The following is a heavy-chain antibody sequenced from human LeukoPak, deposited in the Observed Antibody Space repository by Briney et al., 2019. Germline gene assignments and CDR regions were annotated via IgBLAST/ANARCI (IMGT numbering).Heavy chain of an antibody. CDR2: ISGSGGST. Sequence: GGSLRLSCAASGFTFSSYAMSWVRHAPGKGLEWGSGISGSGGSTYYADSVKGRFTISRDNSKNTLYLQMNSLRAEDTAVDYCAKDRGYYDSSGTTFDYWGQGTLVTVSS. CDR1: GFTFSSYA. CDR3: AKDRGYYDSSGTTFDY. D-gene: IGHD3-22*01. J-gene: IGHJ4*02. V-gene: IGHV3-23*01.